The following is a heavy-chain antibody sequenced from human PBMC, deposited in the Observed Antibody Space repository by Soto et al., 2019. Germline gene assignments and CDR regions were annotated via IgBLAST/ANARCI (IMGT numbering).Heavy chain of an antibody. J-gene: IGHJ6*03. V-gene: IGHV3-33*01. CDR2: IWYDGSNK. CDR1: GFTFSSYG. CDR3: ARVAAMYYYYYMDV. D-gene: IGHD2-15*01. Sequence: GGSLRLSCAASGFTFSSYGMHWVRQAPGKGLEWVAVIWYDGSNKYYADSVKGRFTISRDNSKNTLYLQMNSLRAEDTAVYYCARVAAMYYYYYMDVWGKGTTVTVSS.